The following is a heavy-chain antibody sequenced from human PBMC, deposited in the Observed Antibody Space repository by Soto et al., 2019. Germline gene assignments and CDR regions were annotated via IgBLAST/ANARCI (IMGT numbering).Heavy chain of an antibody. CDR3: ARERGGFSGADV. J-gene: IGHJ6*02. CDR2: IISGGSSI. D-gene: IGHD1-26*01. CDR1: GXTISNSH. Sequence: GSLRRSCSGSGXTISNSHMNWVRQAPGRGLEWVSYIISGGSSIYYSDSVDGLFSIAIYNGKNSLCRQVNSMRAEDKATYYCARERGGFSGADVWGQGTTVTVSS. V-gene: IGHV3-48*03.